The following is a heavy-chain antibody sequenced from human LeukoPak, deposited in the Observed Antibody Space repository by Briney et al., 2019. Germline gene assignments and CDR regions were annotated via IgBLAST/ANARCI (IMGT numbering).Heavy chain of an antibody. CDR3: ARSRHYYYYYYMDV. J-gene: IGHJ6*03. V-gene: IGHV3-21*01. Sequence: PGGSLRLSCAASGFTFSSYSMNWVRQAPGKGLEWVSSISSTSSSYIYYADSVKGRFTISRDNAKNSLYLQMNSLGAEDTAVYYCARSRHYYYYYYMDVWGKGTTVTISS. CDR2: ISSTSSSYI. CDR1: GFTFSSYS.